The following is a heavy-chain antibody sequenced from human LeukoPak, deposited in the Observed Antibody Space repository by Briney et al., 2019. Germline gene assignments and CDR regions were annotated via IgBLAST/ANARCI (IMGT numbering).Heavy chain of an antibody. D-gene: IGHD6-19*01. V-gene: IGHV3-23*01. Sequence: PGGSLRLSCAASGFTFSSYAMSWVRQAPGKGLEWVSAISGSGGSTYYADSVKGRFTISRDNSKNTLYLQMNSLRAEDTAVYYCARDLRQWLARTDYYYYGMDVWGQGTTVTVSS. CDR1: GFTFSSYA. CDR3: ARDLRQWLARTDYYYYGMDV. J-gene: IGHJ6*02. CDR2: ISGSGGST.